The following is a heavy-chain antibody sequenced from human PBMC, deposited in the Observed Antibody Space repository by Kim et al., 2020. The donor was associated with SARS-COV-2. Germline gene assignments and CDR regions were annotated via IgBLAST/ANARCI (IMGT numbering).Heavy chain of an antibody. V-gene: IGHV3-74*03. Sequence: GGSLRLSCAASGFTLSNYVMNWVRQTPGEGLVWVSRIYSDGRNTEYADSVKGRFTISRDNAKNTLFLQMNSLRPEDTAVYYCARAGEDDISGYYGFFHHWGESALVPVS. CDR2: IYSDGRNT. CDR1: GFTLSNYV. CDR3: ARAGEDDISGYYGFFHH. J-gene: IGHJ1*01. D-gene: IGHD3-22*01.